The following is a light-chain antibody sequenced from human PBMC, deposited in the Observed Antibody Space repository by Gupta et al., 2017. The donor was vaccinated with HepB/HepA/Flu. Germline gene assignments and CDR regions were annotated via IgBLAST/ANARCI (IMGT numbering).Light chain of an antibody. CDR3: QQYNSYS. CDR2: KAS. J-gene: IGKJ3*01. V-gene: IGKV1-5*03. CDR1: QSISSW. Sequence: DIQMTQSPSTLSASVGDRVTITCRASQSISSWLAWYQQKPGKAPKLLIYKASSLESGVPSRFSGSGSGTEVTLTIISLQPDDFATYYCQQYNSYSFGPGTKVDIK.